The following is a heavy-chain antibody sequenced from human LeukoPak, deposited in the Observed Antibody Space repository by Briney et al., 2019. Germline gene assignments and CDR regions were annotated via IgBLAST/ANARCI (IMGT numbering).Heavy chain of an antibody. CDR3: ATGNSAYLDF. V-gene: IGHV3-7*05. J-gene: IGHJ4*02. CDR2: IKGDGSAR. Sequence: GGSLRLYCAASGLAFSSYWMRWLRQAPGKGLEWVATIKGDGSARYYVDSVKGRFTISRDNAKNSLYLQMNSLRAEDTAVYYCATGNSAYLDFWGQGTLVTVSS. D-gene: IGHD1/OR15-1a*01. CDR1: GLAFSSYW.